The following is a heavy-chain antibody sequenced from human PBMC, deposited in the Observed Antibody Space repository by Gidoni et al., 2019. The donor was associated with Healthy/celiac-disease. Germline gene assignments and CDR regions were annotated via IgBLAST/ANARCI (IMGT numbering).Heavy chain of an antibody. Sequence: QLQLQESGPGQVKPSETLSLTCTVYGGSISSSSYYWDGSRQPPGKGLERIGSIYYSGSTYYNPSLKSRVTIAVDTAKKQLSLKLSSVTDAETAVYYCATPRLGDGDSIDYWGQGTLVTVSS. J-gene: IGHJ4*02. V-gene: IGHV4-39*01. CDR2: IYYSGST. CDR3: ATPRLGDGDSIDY. D-gene: IGHD4-17*01. CDR1: GGSISSSSYY.